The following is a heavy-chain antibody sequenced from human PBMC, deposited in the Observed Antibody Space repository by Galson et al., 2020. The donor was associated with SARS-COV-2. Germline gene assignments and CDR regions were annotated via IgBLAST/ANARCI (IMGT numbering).Heavy chain of an antibody. CDR2: IKSKTDGGTS. CDR3: TTGFTNGWDWGDDY. CDR1: GFTFSNAW. D-gene: IGHD6-19*01. J-gene: IGHJ4*02. Sequence: GGSLRLSCAASGFTFSNAWMNWVRQAPGRGLEWVGHIKSKTDGGTSDYAAPVKGRFTISRDDSKDTLYLQVDSLKTEDTAVYYCTTGFTNGWDWGDDYGGQGTLVTVSS. V-gene: IGHV3-15*07.